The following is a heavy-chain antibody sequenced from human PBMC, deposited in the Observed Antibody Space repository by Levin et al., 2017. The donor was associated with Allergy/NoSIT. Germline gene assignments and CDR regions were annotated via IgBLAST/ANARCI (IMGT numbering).Heavy chain of an antibody. D-gene: IGHD3/OR15-3a*01. CDR3: AKGRPDWAFDI. CDR2: IYYSGST. V-gene: IGHV4-59*08. Sequence: MSGGSLRLSCTVSGGSISSYYWSWIRQPPGKGLEWIGYIYYSGSTNYNPSLKSRVTISVDTSKNQFSLKLSSVTAADTAVYYCAKGRPDWAFDIWGQGTMVTVSS. CDR1: GGSISSYY. J-gene: IGHJ3*02.